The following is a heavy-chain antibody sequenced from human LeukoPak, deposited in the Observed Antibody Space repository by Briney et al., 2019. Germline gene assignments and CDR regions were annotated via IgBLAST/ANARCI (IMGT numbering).Heavy chain of an antibody. D-gene: IGHD6-19*01. CDR3: ARASSSGWYPFDY. J-gene: IGHJ4*02. CDR2: INPSGGST. V-gene: IGHV1-46*01. CDR1: GYTFTIYY. Sequence: GASVRVSSTPSGYTFTIYYMHWVRQAPGQGLEWMGIINPSGGSTSYTQKFQGRVTMTRDTPTSTVYMELSNLRAEDTAVYYCARASSSGWYPFDYWGQGTLVSVSS.